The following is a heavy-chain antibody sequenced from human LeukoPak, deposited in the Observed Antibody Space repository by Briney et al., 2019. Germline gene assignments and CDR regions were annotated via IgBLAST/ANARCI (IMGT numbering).Heavy chain of an antibody. J-gene: IGHJ4*02. CDR3: ASLGDSLDY. D-gene: IGHD2-21*01. V-gene: IGHV3-64*01. CDR2: ISSNGGST. CDR1: GFTFSSYA. Sequence: GGSLRLSCAAPGFTFSSYAMHWVRQAPGKGLEYVSAISSNGGSTYYANSVKGRFTISRDNSKNTLYLQMGSLRAEDMAVYYCASLGDSLDYWGQGTLVTVSS.